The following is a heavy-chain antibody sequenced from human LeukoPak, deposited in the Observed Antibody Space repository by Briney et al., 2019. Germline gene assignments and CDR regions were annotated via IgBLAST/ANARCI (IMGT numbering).Heavy chain of an antibody. CDR3: AREGRYYYDSSGYDAFDI. CDR2: IYTSGST. D-gene: IGHD3-22*01. CDR1: GGSISSGSYY. Sequence: SETLSLTCTVSGGSISSGSYYWSWIRQPAGKGLEWIGRIYTSGSTNYNPSLKSRVTISVDTSKNQFSLKLSSVTAADTAVYYCAREGRYYYDSSGYDAFDIWGQGTMVTVSS. V-gene: IGHV4-61*02. J-gene: IGHJ3*02.